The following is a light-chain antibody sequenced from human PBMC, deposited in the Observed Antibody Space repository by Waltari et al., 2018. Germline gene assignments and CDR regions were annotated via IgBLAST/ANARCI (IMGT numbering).Light chain of an antibody. CDR2: GAS. J-gene: IGKJ4*01. V-gene: IGKV3-20*01. Sequence: EIVLTQSPGTLSLSPGERATLSCRASQTVRTTYLAWYQQKPGQAPTLLIYGASSRVTGIPDRFSGSGSGTDFSLTISSLEPEDLAVDYCQQYDISPLTFGGGTKVEIK. CDR1: QTVRTTY. CDR3: QQYDISPLT.